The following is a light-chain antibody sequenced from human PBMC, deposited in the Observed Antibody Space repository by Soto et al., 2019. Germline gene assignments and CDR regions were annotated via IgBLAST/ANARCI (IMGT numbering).Light chain of an antibody. Sequence: ERVLMQAPGTPSKYQGERATLSCRASQSVSSRYLAWYQQKPGQAPRLLIYGASSRATGIPDRFSGSGSGTDFTLTISRLEPEDFAVYYCQQYGSSRTFGQGTKV. CDR3: QQYGSSRT. V-gene: IGKV3-20*01. CDR1: QSVSSRY. J-gene: IGKJ1*01. CDR2: GAS.